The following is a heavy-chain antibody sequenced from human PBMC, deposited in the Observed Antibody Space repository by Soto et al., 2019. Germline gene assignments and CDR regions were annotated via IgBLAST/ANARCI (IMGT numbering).Heavy chain of an antibody. J-gene: IGHJ5*02. V-gene: IGHV3-33*01. CDR3: AREAYSSSSRNWFDP. CDR2: IWYDGSNK. Sequence: GGSLRLSCAASGFTFSSYGMHWVRQAPGKGLEWVAVIWYDGSNKYYADSVKGRFTISRDNSKNTLYPQMNSLRAEDTAVYYCAREAYSSSSRNWFDPWGQGTLVTV. D-gene: IGHD6-6*01. CDR1: GFTFSSYG.